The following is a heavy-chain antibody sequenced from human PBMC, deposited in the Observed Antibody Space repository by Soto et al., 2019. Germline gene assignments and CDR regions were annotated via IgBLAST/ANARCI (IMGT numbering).Heavy chain of an antibody. CDR3: AKLTGSGGK. V-gene: IGHV6-1*01. J-gene: IGHJ4*02. CDR2: TYHRSKWSK. CDR1: WASFSSNIAT. D-gene: IGHD3-9*01. Sequence: SQPLSLTCAISWASFSSNIATCDCIRQSPSRGLEWLGRTYHRSKWSKDYAVSVKSRITITPDTSKNQFSLQLSSVTPEDTAVYYCAKLTGSGGKWGQGTLVTVSS.